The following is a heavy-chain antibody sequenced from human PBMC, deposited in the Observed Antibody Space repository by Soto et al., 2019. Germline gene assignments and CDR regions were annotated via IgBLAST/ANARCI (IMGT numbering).Heavy chain of an antibody. V-gene: IGHV4-59*01. CDR2: IYYSGST. CDR3: ARGIVVVPAAMLAPYYYYGMDV. D-gene: IGHD2-2*01. J-gene: IGHJ6*02. CDR1: GGSISSYY. Sequence: PSETLPLTCTVSGGSISSYYWSWIRQPPGKGLEWIGYIYYSGSTNYNPSLKSRVTISVDTSKNQFSLKLSSVTAADTAVYYCARGIVVVPAAMLAPYYYYGMDVWGQGTTVTVSS.